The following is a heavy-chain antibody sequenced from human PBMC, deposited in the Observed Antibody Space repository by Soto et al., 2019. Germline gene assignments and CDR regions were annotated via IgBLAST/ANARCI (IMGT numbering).Heavy chain of an antibody. Sequence: QVQLQESGPGLVKPSETLSLTCTVSGGSISSYYWSWIRQPPGKGLEWIGYIYYSGSTNYNPSLKSRVTISVDTSKNQFSLKLSSVTAADTAVYYCARRHPYSSGWYYYFDYWGQGTLVTVSS. CDR1: GGSISSYY. V-gene: IGHV4-59*01. D-gene: IGHD6-19*01. CDR3: ARRHPYSSGWYYYFDY. J-gene: IGHJ4*02. CDR2: IYYSGST.